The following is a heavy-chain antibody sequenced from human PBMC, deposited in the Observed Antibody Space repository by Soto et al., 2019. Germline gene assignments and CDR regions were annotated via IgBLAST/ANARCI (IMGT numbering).Heavy chain of an antibody. Sequence: SETLSLTCTVSGGSISSGGYYWSWIRQHPGKGLEWIGYIYYSGSTYYNPSLKSRVTISVDTSKNQFSLKLSSVTAADTAVYYCARGRIVAVNWFDPWGQGTLVTVSS. D-gene: IGHD3-22*01. J-gene: IGHJ5*02. CDR2: IYYSGST. CDR1: GGSISSGGYY. V-gene: IGHV4-31*03. CDR3: ARGRIVAVNWFDP.